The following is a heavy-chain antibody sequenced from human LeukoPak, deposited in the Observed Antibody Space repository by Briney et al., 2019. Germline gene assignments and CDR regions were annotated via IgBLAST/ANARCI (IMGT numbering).Heavy chain of an antibody. V-gene: IGHV5-51*01. J-gene: IGHJ5*02. CDR1: GCSFTSYW. CDR2: IYPGDSDT. D-gene: IGHD3-10*01. Sequence: GESLKISCKGSGCSFTSYWIGWVRQMPGKGLEWMGIIYPGDSDTRYSPSFQGQVTISADKSISTAYLQWSSLKASDTAMYYCARHGIADYYGSGVNWFDPWGQGTLVTVSS. CDR3: ARHGIADYYGSGVNWFDP.